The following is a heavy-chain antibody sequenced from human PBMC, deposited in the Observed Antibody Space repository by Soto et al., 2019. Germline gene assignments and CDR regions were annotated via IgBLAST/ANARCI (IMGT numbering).Heavy chain of an antibody. Sequence: VASVKVSCKASGGTFGSYAISWVRQAPGQGLEWMGGIIPIFGTANYAQKFQGRVTITADESTSTAYMELSSLRSEDTAVYYCARKEAGRYFDYWGQGTLVTVSS. CDR2: IIPIFGTA. CDR3: ARKEAGRYFDY. V-gene: IGHV1-69*13. D-gene: IGHD6-19*01. CDR1: GGTFGSYA. J-gene: IGHJ4*02.